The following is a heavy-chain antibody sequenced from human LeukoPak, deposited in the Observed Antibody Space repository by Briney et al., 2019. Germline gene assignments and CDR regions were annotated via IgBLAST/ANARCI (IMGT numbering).Heavy chain of an antibody. CDR3: ARRSVVVITAVHGFDY. CDR1: GGSFSGCY. Sequence: SETPSLTCAVYGGSFSGCYWSWIRQPPGKGLEWIGEINHSGSTNYNPSLKSRVTISVDTSKNQFSLKLSSVTAADTAVYYCARRSVVVITAVHGFDYWGQGTLVTVSS. J-gene: IGHJ4*02. D-gene: IGHD3-22*01. V-gene: IGHV4-34*01. CDR2: INHSGST.